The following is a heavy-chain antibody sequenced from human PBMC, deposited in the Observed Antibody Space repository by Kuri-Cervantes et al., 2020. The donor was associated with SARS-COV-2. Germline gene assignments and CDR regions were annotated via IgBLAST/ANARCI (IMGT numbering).Heavy chain of an antibody. CDR2: ISYDGSNK. V-gene: IGHV3-30*14. Sequence: GGSLRLSCAACGFTFSSYAMHWVRQAPGKGLEWVAVISYDGSNKYYADSVKGRFTISRDNSKSTLFLQMNTLRREDTAVYYCAKDVLGGYTYGGAFDIWGQGTLVTVSS. CDR1: GFTFSSYA. D-gene: IGHD5-18*01. CDR3: AKDVLGGYTYGGAFDI. J-gene: IGHJ3*02.